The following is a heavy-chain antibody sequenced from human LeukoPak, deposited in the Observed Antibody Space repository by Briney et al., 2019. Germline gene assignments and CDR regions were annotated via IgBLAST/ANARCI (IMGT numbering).Heavy chain of an antibody. J-gene: IGHJ2*01. CDR2: INHSGST. CDR3: ARAFPGPRPWYFDL. V-gene: IGHV4-34*01. D-gene: IGHD2/OR15-2a*01. CDR1: GGSFSGYY. Sequence: SETLSLTCAVYGGSFSGYYWGWIRQPPGKGLEWIGEINHSGSTNYNPSLKSRVTISVDTSKNQFSLRLSSVTAADTAVYYCARAFPGPRPWYFDLWGRGTLVTVSS.